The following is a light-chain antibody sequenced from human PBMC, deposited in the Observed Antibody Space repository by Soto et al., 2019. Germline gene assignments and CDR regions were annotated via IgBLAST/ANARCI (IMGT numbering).Light chain of an antibody. CDR3: SSYAGSNNV. Sequence: QSVLTQPPSASGSPGQSVTISCTETSSDVGGYNYVSWYQQHPGKAPKLMIYEVSKRPSGVPDRFSGSKSGNTASLTVSGLQAEDEADYYCSSYAGSNNVFGTGNKVTVL. CDR1: SSDVGGYNY. CDR2: EVS. V-gene: IGLV2-8*01. J-gene: IGLJ1*01.